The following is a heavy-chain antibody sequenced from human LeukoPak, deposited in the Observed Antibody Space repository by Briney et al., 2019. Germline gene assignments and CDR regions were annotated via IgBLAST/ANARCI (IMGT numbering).Heavy chain of an antibody. J-gene: IGHJ4*02. V-gene: IGHV4-34*01. CDR3: TTMTTGHDY. CDR2: INHSGYT. D-gene: IGHD4-17*01. CDR1: GVSFNDYY. Sequence: SETLSLTCAVSGVSFNDYYWSWVRQTPGKGLEWIGEINHSGYTNDSPSLKSRVTISIDTSRKQFSLNLRSVTVADTGIYYCTTMTTGHDYWGQGTLVTVSS.